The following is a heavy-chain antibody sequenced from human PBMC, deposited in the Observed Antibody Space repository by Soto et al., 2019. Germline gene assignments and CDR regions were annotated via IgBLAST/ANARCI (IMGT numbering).Heavy chain of an antibody. CDR2: IYHSGST. J-gene: IGHJ4*02. CDR1: GGSISSGGYS. Sequence: TLSLTCAVSGGSISSGGYSWSWIRQPPGKGLEWIGYIYHSGSTYYNPSLKSRVTISVDRSKNQFSLKLSSVTAADTAVYYCARGEMATITSVHYFDYWGQGTLVTVSS. D-gene: IGHD5-12*01. V-gene: IGHV4-30-2*01. CDR3: ARGEMATITSVHYFDY.